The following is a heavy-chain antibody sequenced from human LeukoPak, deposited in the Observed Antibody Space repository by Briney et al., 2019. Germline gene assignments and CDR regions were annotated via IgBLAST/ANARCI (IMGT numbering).Heavy chain of an antibody. CDR3: ARDRVWTVLY. CDR1: GFTLRSYA. CDR2: IVDNGLVT. Sequence: GGSLRLSCTASGFTLRSYAMGWVRQAPGKGLEWVSIIVDNGLVTYYADSVKGRFTISRDNAKNSLYLQMNSLRAEDTAVYYCARDRVWTVLYWGQGTLVTVSS. J-gene: IGHJ4*02. V-gene: IGHV3-48*03. D-gene: IGHD6-13*01.